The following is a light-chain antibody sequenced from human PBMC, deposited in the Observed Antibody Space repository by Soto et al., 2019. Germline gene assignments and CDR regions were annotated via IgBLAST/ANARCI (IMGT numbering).Light chain of an antibody. CDR2: GAS. Sequence: IPLTHSPSSLSASCGYRFTISCGASQGIGNALGWYQQKPGKPPKVLIYGASNLQSGVPPRFSGSGSGTDFTLAISSLQPEDSATYCCLQDINYPWTFGQGTKVDI. CDR3: LQDINYPWT. J-gene: IGKJ1*01. V-gene: IGKV1-6*02. CDR1: QGIGNA.